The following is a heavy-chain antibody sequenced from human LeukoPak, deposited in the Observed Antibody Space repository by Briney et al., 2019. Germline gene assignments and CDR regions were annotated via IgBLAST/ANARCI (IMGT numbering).Heavy chain of an antibody. J-gene: IGHJ6*03. CDR2: IKQDGSEK. CDR3: ARVSGSSSWYITYYYYYMDV. CDR1: GFTFSSYW. V-gene: IGHV3-7*01. Sequence: PGGSLRLSCAASGFTFSSYWMSWVRQAPGKGLEWVANIKQDGSEKYYVDSVKGRFTISRDNAKNSLYLQMNSLRAEDTAVYYCARVSGSSSWYITYYYYYMDVWGKGTTVTVSS. D-gene: IGHD6-13*01.